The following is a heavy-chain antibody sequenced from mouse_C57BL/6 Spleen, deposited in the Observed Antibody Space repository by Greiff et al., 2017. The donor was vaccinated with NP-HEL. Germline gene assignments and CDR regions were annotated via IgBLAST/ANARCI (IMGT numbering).Heavy chain of an antibody. CDR2: IDPENGDT. D-gene: IGHD1-1*01. CDR3: TTGSYYGSSAFDG. Sequence: VQLKESGAELVRPGASVKLSCTASGFNIKDDYMHWVKQRPEQGLEWIGWIDPENGDTEYASKFQGKATITADTSSNTAYLQLSSLTSEDTAVYYCTTGSYYGSSAFDGWGTGTTVTVAS. V-gene: IGHV14-4*01. CDR1: GFNIKDDY. J-gene: IGHJ1*03.